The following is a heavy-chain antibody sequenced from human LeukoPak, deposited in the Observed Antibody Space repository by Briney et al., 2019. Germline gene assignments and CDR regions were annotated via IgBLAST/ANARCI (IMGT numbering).Heavy chain of an antibody. D-gene: IGHD4/OR15-4a*01. V-gene: IGHV1-2*02. CDR1: GYTFTGYY. CDR3: ARDGTNYGWYDAFDI. CDR2: INPNSGGT. J-gene: IGHJ3*02. Sequence: SVKVSCKASGYTFTGYYMHWVRQAPGQGLEWMGWINPNSGGTNYAQKFQGRVTMTRDTSISTAYMELSRLRSDDTAVYYCARDGTNYGWYDAFDIWGQGTMVTVSS.